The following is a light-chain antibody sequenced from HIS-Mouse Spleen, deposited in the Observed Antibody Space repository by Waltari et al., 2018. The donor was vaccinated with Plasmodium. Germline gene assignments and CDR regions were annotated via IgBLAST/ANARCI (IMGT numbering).Light chain of an antibody. CDR3: CSYAGSYTVE. J-gene: IGLJ2*01. CDR2: DVS. CDR1: SIDVGGYNY. Sequence: QSALTQPRSVSGSPGQSVTISCTGTSIDVGGYNYVSWYQQHPGKAPKLMIYDVSKRPSGVPDRFSGSKSGNTASLTISGLQAEDEADYYCCSYAGSYTVEFGGGTKLTVL. V-gene: IGLV2-11*01.